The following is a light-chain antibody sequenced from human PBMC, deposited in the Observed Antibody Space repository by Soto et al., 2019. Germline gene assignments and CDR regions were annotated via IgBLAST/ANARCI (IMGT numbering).Light chain of an antibody. J-gene: IGLJ2*01. CDR2: DVS. CDR1: SSDVGGYNY. CDR3: SSSAASNNYVV. Sequence: QSVLTQPPSASGPPGQSVTISCTGTSSDVGGYNYVSWYQQHPGKAPKLKIYDVSQRPSGVPDRFSGSKSGNTASLTISGLQAEDEADYYCSSSAASNNYVVFGGGTKLTVL. V-gene: IGLV2-8*01.